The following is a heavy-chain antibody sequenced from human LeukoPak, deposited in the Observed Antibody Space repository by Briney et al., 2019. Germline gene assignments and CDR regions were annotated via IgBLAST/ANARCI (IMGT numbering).Heavy chain of an antibody. CDR1: GGSFSGYY. Sequence: SETLSLTCAVYGGSFSGYYWSWIRQPPGKGLEWIGEINHSGSTNYNPSLKSRVTISVDTSKNQFSLKLSSVTAADTAVYCCARGPISRYFDYWGQGTLVTVSS. CDR2: INHSGST. D-gene: IGHD3-10*01. J-gene: IGHJ4*02. CDR3: ARGPISRYFDY. V-gene: IGHV4-34*01.